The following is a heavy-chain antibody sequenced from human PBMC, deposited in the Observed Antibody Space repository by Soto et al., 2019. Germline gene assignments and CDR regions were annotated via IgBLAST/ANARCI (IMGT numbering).Heavy chain of an antibody. D-gene: IGHD3-10*01. CDR3: TTDYGSGLPIDY. CDR1: GFTFSNAW. J-gene: IGHJ4*02. CDR2: IKSKTNGGIT. Sequence: GGSLRLSCAASGFTFSNAWMSWVRQAPGKGLEWVGRIKSKTNGGITDYAATVKVRFTISRDDSKNTLYLQMNSLKSEDTAVYYCTTDYGSGLPIDYWGQGTLVTVSS. V-gene: IGHV3-15*01.